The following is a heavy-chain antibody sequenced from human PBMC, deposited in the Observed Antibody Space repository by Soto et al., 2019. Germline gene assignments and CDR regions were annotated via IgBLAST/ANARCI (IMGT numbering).Heavy chain of an antibody. CDR2: IIPIFGTA. Sequence: QVQLVQSGAEVKKPGSSVKVSCKASGGTFSSYAISWVRQAPGQGLEWMGGIIPIFGTANYAQKFQGRVTITADESTSTAYMDLSSLRSEDTAVYYCARVPTESYYYDSSGYQDWYFDLWGRGTLVTVSS. V-gene: IGHV1-69*01. CDR3: ARVPTESYYYDSSGYQDWYFDL. CDR1: GGTFSSYA. J-gene: IGHJ2*01. D-gene: IGHD3-22*01.